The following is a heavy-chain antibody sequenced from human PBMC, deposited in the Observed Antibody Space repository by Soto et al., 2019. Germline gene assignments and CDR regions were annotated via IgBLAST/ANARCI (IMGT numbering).Heavy chain of an antibody. CDR1: GYTFTSYG. Sequence: GASVKVSCKASGYTFTSYGTSWVRQAPGQGLEWMGWISAYNGNTNYAQKLQGRVTMTTDTSTSTAYMELRSLRPEDTAVYFCAIGSTYSGEFDSWGPGTLVTVSS. D-gene: IGHD1-26*01. CDR3: AIGSTYSGEFDS. V-gene: IGHV1-18*01. CDR2: ISAYNGNT. J-gene: IGHJ4*02.